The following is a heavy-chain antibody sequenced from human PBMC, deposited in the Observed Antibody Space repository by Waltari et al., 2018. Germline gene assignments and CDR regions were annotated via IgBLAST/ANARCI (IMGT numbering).Heavy chain of an antibody. J-gene: IGHJ6*03. D-gene: IGHD5-12*01. CDR3: ARAHLLVVTTRDDYYIYYMDV. CDR2: IYYSGTA. Sequence: QVQLQESGPGLVKPSETLSLTCSVSGDSISNSYWTWIWQSPGKGLEWIGDIYYSGTATFSPSLNNRVTISADPSKNQFSLKLGSVLAADTAVYYCARAHLLVVTTRDDYYIYYMDVWGKGTTVTVSS. CDR1: GDSISNSY. V-gene: IGHV4-59*01.